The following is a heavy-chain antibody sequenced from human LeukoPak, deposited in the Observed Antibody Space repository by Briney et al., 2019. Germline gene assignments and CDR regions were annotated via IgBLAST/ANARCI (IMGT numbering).Heavy chain of an antibody. V-gene: IGHV1-2*02. CDR3: AVGVLRYFDWLSPFDY. D-gene: IGHD3-9*01. CDR1: GYTFTGYY. CDR2: INPNSGGT. J-gene: IGHJ4*02. Sequence: ASVKVSCKASGYTFTGYYMHWVRQAPGQGLEWMGWINPNSGGTNYAQKFQGRVTMTRDTSISTAYMELSRLRSDDTAVYYCAVGVLRYFDWLSPFDYWGQGTLVTVSS.